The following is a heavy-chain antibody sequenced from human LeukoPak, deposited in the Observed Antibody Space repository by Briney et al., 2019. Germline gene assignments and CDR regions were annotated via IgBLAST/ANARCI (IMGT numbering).Heavy chain of an antibody. CDR2: IIPSDGFT. CDR1: GYTFSSYY. CDR3: ARELTGIAVAGTNWFDP. D-gene: IGHD6-19*01. J-gene: IGHJ5*02. Sequence: ASVKVSCKASGYTFSSYYVHWVRQTPGQGLEWMGMIIPSDGFTSYAQKFQGRVTMTRDMSTSTVYMELSSLRSEDTAVYYCARELTGIAVAGTNWFDPWGQGTLVTVSS. V-gene: IGHV1-46*01.